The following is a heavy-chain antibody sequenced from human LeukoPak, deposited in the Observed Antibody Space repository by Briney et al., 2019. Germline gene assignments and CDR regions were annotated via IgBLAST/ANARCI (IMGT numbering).Heavy chain of an antibody. J-gene: IGHJ4*02. CDR2: ISGSGGST. V-gene: IGHV3-23*01. CDR3: VKSYDSSGYYLPY. CDR1: GFTFSSYA. D-gene: IGHD3-22*01. Sequence: PGGSLRLSCAASGFTFSSYAMSWVRQAPGKGLEWVSAISGSGGSTYYADSVKGRFTISRDNSKNTLYLQMNSLRAEDTAVYYCVKSYDSSGYYLPYWGQGTLVTVSS.